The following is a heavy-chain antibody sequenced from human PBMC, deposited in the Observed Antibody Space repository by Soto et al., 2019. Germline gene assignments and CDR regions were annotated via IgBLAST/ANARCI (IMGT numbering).Heavy chain of an antibody. D-gene: IGHD5-18*01. J-gene: IGHJ6*02. CDR1: GGYISSTSYY. V-gene: IGHV4-39*01. CDR3: ACIFSGGYGYGFYYYGMDV. Sequence: SETLSLTCIVSGGYISSTSYYWGWIRQPPGRGLEWIGSIYYSGSTYYNPSLKSRVTISVDTSKNQFSLKLSSVTAADTAVYYCACIFSGGYGYGFYYYGMDVWGQGTTVT. CDR2: IYYSGST.